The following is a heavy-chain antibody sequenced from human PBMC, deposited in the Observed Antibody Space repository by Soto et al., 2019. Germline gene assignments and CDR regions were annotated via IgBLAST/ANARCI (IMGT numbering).Heavy chain of an antibody. CDR1: GFTFSSYW. CDR2: IKQDGSEN. J-gene: IGHJ5*02. D-gene: IGHD3-9*01. V-gene: IGHV3-7*01. Sequence: EVQLVESGGGLVQPGGSLRLSCAASGFTFSSYWMSWVRQAPGKGLEWVANIKQDGSENYYVDSVKGRFTISRDNAKNSLYLQMNSLRAEDTAVYYCARKYYDILTGINWFAPWGQGTLVTVSS. CDR3: ARKYYDILTGINWFAP.